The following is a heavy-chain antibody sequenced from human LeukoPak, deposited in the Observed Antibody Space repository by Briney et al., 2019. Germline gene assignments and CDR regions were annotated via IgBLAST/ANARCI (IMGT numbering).Heavy chain of an antibody. J-gene: IGHJ3*02. CDR3: ARDEGYSGYVDAFDI. V-gene: IGHV3-48*01. D-gene: IGHD5-12*01. CDR1: GFTFSSYS. Sequence: PGGSLRLSCAASGFTFSSYSMNWVRQAPGKGLEWVSYISSSSSTIYYADSVKGRFTISRDNAKNSLYLQMNSLRGEDTAVYYCARDEGYSGYVDAFDIWGQGTMVTVSS. CDR2: ISSSSSTI.